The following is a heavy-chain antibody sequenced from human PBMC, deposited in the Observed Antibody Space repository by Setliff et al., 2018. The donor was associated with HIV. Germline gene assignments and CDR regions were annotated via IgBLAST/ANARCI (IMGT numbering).Heavy chain of an antibody. V-gene: IGHV4-39*07. CDR3: ARLGPSIDPRWLQYFDY. CDR2: VYYSGVT. J-gene: IGHJ4*02. D-gene: IGHD5-12*01. CDR1: GDLIRSSYYY. Sequence: SETLSLTCDVSGDLIRSSYYYWAWIRQSPGRGLEWIGSVYYSGVTHYNPSLKSRATISVDTSMNHFSLNLTSVTAADTAVYYCARLGPSIDPRWLQYFDYWGQVTLVTVSS.